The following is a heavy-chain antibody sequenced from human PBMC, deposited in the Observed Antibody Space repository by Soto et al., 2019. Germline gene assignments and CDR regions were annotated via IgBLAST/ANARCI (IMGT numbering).Heavy chain of an antibody. CDR2: INHSGST. V-gene: IGHV4-34*01. D-gene: IGHD1-1*01. J-gene: IGHJ6*03. CDR1: GGSFSGYY. CDR3: ARARRDIKNWNDDALPYYYYYMDV. Sequence: SETLSLTCAVYGGSFSGYYWSWIRQPPGKGLEWIGEINHSGSTNYNPSLKSRVTISVDTSKNQFSLKLSSVTAADTAVYYCARARRDIKNWNDDALPYYYYYMDVWGKGTTVTVSS.